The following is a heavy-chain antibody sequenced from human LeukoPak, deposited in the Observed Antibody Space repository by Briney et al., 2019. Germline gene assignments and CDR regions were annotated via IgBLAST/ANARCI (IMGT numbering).Heavy chain of an antibody. J-gene: IGHJ1*01. Sequence: GGSLRLSCAASGFTFSRYGMHWVRQAPGKGLEWVAVISYDGSNKYYADSVKGRFTISRDNSKNTLYLQMNSLRAEDTAVYYCAREYDYGGNRPGCFQHWGQGTLVIVSS. CDR3: AREYDYGGNRPGCFQH. CDR2: ISYDGSNK. V-gene: IGHV3-30*03. D-gene: IGHD4-23*01. CDR1: GFTFSRYG.